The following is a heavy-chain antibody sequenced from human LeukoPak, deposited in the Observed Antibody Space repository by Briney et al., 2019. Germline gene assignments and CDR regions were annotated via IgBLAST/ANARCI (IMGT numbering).Heavy chain of an antibody. Sequence: ESLKISSKGSAYSSTSYCIRWGRQMPPKGRECMGRIDPSVLYTNFSPSFQGHVSISADQSIRTAYLQWSSLKASATAMYSCARRDYDILTGSLGMDVGGQGTTVTVSS. CDR1: AYSSTSYC. V-gene: IGHV5-10-1*01. J-gene: IGHJ6*01. CDR2: IDPSVLYT. D-gene: IGHD3-9*01. CDR3: ARRDYDILTGSLGMDV.